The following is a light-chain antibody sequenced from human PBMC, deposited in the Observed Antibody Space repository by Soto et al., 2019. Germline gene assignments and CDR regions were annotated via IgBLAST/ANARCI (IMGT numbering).Light chain of an antibody. CDR2: WAS. CDR1: QSLLYSSNNKNY. J-gene: IGKJ1*01. V-gene: IGKV4-1*01. CDR3: QQYFTTPLT. Sequence: DIVMTQSPDSLAVSLGERATINCKSSQSLLYSSNNKNYLAWYQQKPGQPLKLLISWASTRESGVPDRYSGSGSGTNFTLTISSLQAADVAVYYCQQYFTTPLTFGHGTNVEMK.